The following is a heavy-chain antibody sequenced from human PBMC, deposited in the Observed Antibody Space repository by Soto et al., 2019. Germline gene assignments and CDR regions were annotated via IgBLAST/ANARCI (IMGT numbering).Heavy chain of an antibody. CDR3: AKGFWSLLAGFFDY. CDR2: ISYDGSNK. V-gene: IGHV3-30*18. CDR1: GFTFSSYG. D-gene: IGHD3-3*01. Sequence: QVQLVESGGGVVQPGRSLRLSCAASGFTFSSYGMHWVRQAPGKGLEWVAVISYDGSNKYYADSVKGRFTISRDNSKNTRYLQMDGVRAEDTAVYYCAKGFWSLLAGFFDYWGQGTLVTVSS. J-gene: IGHJ4*02.